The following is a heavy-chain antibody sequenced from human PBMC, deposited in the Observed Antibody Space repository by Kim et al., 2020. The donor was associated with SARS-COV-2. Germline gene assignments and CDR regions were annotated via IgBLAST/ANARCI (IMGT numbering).Heavy chain of an antibody. Sequence: SETLSLTCSVSGGFVSTSGYFWAWIRQPPDRGLEWIGMIYYSGSTFYSPSLKGRVTISVDLSWNHFSLTLRSATAADMGVYYCARLVKSAERYFDLWGRGTLVTVSS. J-gene: IGHJ2*01. D-gene: IGHD2-21*01. CDR3: ARLVKSAERYFDL. V-gene: IGHV4-39*02. CDR1: GGFVSTSGYF. CDR2: IYYSGST.